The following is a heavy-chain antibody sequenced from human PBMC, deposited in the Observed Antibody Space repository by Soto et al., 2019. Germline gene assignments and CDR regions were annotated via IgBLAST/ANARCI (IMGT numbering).Heavy chain of an antibody. CDR3: ARGRDGDY. CDR2: ISAHHGNT. V-gene: IGHV1-18*01. CDR1: GYTFTSYG. J-gene: IGHJ4*02. D-gene: IGHD6-6*01. Sequence: QVHLVQSGAEVKKPGASVKVSCKGSGYTFTSYGITWVRQAPGQGLEWMGWISAHHGNTDYAQKLQGRVTVTRDTSTSTAYMELRSLRSDDTAVYYCARGRDGDYWGQGALVTVSS.